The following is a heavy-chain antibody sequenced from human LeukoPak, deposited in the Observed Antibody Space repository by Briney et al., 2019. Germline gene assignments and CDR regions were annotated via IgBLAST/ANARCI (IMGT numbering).Heavy chain of an antibody. CDR3: AREGTVSFDY. J-gene: IGHJ4*02. D-gene: IGHD3/OR15-3a*01. CDR2: INPYSGDT. V-gene: IGHV1-2*02. CDR1: GYSFTGYY. Sequence: ASVKVSCKASGYSFTGYYMHWVRQAPGQGLEWMGWINPYSGDTNYAQKFQGRVTMTGDTSISTAFMELSRLRSDDTAVYYCAREGTVSFDYWGQGTLVTASS.